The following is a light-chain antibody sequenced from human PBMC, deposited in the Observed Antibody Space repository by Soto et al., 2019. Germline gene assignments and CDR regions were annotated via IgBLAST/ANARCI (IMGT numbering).Light chain of an antibody. CDR2: DVS. CDR1: SSDVGGYNY. CDR3: SSYTSSSPDV. V-gene: IGLV2-14*01. Sequence: QSALTQPASVSGSPGQSITISCTGTSSDVGGYNYVSWYPQHPGKAPKLMIYDVSNRPSGVSNRFSGSKSGNTASLTISGLQAEDEADYYCSSYTSSSPDVFGTGTKVTVL. J-gene: IGLJ1*01.